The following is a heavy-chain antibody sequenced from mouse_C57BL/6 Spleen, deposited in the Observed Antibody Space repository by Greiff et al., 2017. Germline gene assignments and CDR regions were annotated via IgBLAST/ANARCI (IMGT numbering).Heavy chain of an antibody. V-gene: IGHV1-52*01. J-gene: IGHJ2*01. D-gene: IGHD1-1*01. CDR1: GYTFTSYW. CDR2: IDPSDSET. Sequence: QVQLKQPGAELVRPGSSVKLSCKASGYTFTSYWMHWVKQRPIQGLEWIGNIDPSDSETHYNQKFKDKATLTVDKSSSTAYMQLSSLTSEDSAVYYCAREYYGSSPYYFDYWGQGTTRTVSS. CDR3: AREYYGSSPYYFDY.